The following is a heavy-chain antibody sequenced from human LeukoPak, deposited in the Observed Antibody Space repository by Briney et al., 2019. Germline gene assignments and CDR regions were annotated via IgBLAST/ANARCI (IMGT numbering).Heavy chain of an antibody. V-gene: IGHV3-21*01. J-gene: IGHJ4*02. CDR1: GFTFKNYN. CDR2: IFSTSTYI. Sequence: GGSLRLSCAASGFTFKNYNMVWVRQAPGKGLEWVSFIFSTSTYIYYRDSVRGRFTISRDNAKNSLFLQMDSLTVEDTAIYYCARDFYDGFALDYWGQGIPVTVSS. D-gene: IGHD2/OR15-2a*01. CDR3: ARDFYDGFALDY.